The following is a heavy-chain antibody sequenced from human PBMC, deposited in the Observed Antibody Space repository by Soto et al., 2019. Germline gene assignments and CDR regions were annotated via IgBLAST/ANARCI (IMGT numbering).Heavy chain of an antibody. J-gene: IGHJ4*02. CDR2: LSDSGSST. CDR3: AKVSSSWYSGFFDL. Sequence: PGGSLRLSCAASGFTFSSYWMSWVRQAPGKGLEWVSGLSDSGSSTYYADSVKGRFTISRDNFMNTVYLQMNTLRVEDTAVYYCAKVSSSWYSGFFDLWGQGTRVTVSS. CDR1: GFTFSSYW. D-gene: IGHD6-13*01. V-gene: IGHV3-23*01.